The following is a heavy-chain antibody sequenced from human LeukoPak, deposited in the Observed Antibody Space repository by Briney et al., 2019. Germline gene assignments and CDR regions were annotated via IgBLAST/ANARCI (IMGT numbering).Heavy chain of an antibody. CDR3: ARGPVPWLTADYFDY. D-gene: IGHD6-19*01. CDR2: IKQDGSEK. J-gene: IGHJ4*02. V-gene: IGHV3-7*03. CDR1: GFTFSSYW. Sequence: PGGSLRLSCAASGFTFSSYWMSWVRQAPGKGLEWVANIKQDGSEKYYVDSVKGRFTISRDNAKNPLYLQMNSLRAEDTAVYYCARGPVPWLTADYFDYWGQGTLVTVSS.